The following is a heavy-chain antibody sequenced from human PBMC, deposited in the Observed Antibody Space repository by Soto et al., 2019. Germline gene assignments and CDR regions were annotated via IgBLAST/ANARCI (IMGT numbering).Heavy chain of an antibody. CDR3: ARETPYYYASGSYYSWFDP. V-gene: IGHV4-59*12. Sequence: SETLSLTCTVSGASISRYYWSWIRQSPGKGLEWIGYLYNTGSTIYNPSLKSRVTISVDTSKNQFSLKMNSVTPEDTAVYYCARETPYYYASGSYYSWFDPWGQGTLVTVSS. D-gene: IGHD3-10*01. CDR1: GASISRYY. J-gene: IGHJ5*02. CDR2: LYNTGST.